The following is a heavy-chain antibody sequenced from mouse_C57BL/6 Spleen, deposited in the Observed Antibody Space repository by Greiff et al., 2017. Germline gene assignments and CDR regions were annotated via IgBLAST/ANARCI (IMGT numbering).Heavy chain of an antibody. J-gene: IGHJ3*01. V-gene: IGHV5-4*01. D-gene: IGHD1-1*02. CDR1: GFTFSSYA. CDR3: ARDLVLFAD. CDR2: ISDGGSYT. Sequence: EVKLVESGGGLVKPGGSLKLSCAASGFTFSSYAMSWVRQTPEKRLEWVATISDGGSYTYYPDNVKGRFTISRDNAKNNLYLQMSHLKSEDTAMYYCARDLVLFADWGQGTLVTVSA.